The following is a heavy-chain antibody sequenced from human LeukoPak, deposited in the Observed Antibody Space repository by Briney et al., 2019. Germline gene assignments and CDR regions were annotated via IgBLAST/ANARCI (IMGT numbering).Heavy chain of an antibody. CDR2: ISYDGSNK. Sequence: GRCLRLSCAASGFTFSSYAMHWVRQAPGKGLEWVAVISYDGSNKYYADSVKGRFTISRDNSKNTLYLQMNSLRAEDTAVYYCARSTGYSSSFDYWGQGTLVTVSS. V-gene: IGHV3-30*01. CDR3: ARSTGYSSSFDY. CDR1: GFTFSSYA. J-gene: IGHJ4*02. D-gene: IGHD6-13*01.